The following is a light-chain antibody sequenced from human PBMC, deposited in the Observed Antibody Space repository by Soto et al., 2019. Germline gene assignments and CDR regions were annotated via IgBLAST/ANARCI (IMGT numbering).Light chain of an antibody. CDR2: AVS. Sequence: DIQITQSSATLSASVGGRVTITCRARQSLDNCFAWYQQTPGKAPNVLIYAVSSLESGLPSRFSGSGSETDFPLTIRSLLPDDFATYYCQQYNRYWTXGQGTKVDIK. J-gene: IGKJ1*01. CDR3: QQYNRYWT. CDR1: QSLDNC. V-gene: IGKV1-5*01.